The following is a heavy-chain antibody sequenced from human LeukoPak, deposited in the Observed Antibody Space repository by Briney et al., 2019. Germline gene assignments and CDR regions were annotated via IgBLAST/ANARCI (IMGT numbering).Heavy chain of an antibody. J-gene: IGHJ4*02. Sequence: GGSLRLSCAASGFTVSSNYMSWVRQAPGKGLEWVSVIYSGGSTYYADSVKGRFTISRDNSKNTLYLQMNSLRAEDTAVYYCAIIIVATGYYFDYWGQGTLVIVSS. CDR2: IYSGGST. CDR3: AIIIVATGYYFDY. CDR1: GFTVSSNY. V-gene: IGHV3-66*01. D-gene: IGHD5-12*01.